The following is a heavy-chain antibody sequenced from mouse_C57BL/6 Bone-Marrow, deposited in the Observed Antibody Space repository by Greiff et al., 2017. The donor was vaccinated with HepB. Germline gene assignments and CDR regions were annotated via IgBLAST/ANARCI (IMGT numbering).Heavy chain of an antibody. V-gene: IGHV14-4*01. J-gene: IGHJ2*01. CDR3: TTGTTLVATFDY. CDR2: IDPENGDT. D-gene: IGHD1-1*01. Sequence: VQLQQSGAELVRPGASVKLSCTASGFNIKDDYMHWVKQRPEQGLEWIGWIDPENGDTEYASKFQGKATITADTSSNTAYLQLSSLTSEDTAVYYCTTGTTLVATFDYWGQGTTLTVSS. CDR1: GFNIKDDY.